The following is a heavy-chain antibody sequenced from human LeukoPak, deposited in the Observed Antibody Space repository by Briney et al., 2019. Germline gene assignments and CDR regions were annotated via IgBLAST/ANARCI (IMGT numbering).Heavy chain of an antibody. Sequence: SETLSLTCTVSGDSISSYFWTGIRQPPGKGLEWIGRIYASGITNYNPSLRSRVTMSVDTSKNQFSLKLSSVTAADTAVYYCAREPLQSRPLDVWDKGTTVTVSS. CDR1: GDSISSYF. CDR3: AREPLQSRPLDV. V-gene: IGHV4-4*07. J-gene: IGHJ6*04. D-gene: IGHD4-11*01. CDR2: IYASGIT.